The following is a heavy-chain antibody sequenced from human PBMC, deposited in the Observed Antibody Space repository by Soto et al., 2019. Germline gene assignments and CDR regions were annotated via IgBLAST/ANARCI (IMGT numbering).Heavy chain of an antibody. Sequence: GGSLRLSCAASGFAFSTYWMTWVRQAPGEGLEWVGNIRPDGSDKYYGDSVKGRFSISRDNARSSLYLQVDSLRAEDTAVYYCARDYYASGSHDHWGQGTLVTVSS. J-gene: IGHJ4*02. CDR3: ARDYYASGSHDH. CDR1: GFAFSTYW. D-gene: IGHD3-10*01. CDR2: IRPDGSDK. V-gene: IGHV3-7*01.